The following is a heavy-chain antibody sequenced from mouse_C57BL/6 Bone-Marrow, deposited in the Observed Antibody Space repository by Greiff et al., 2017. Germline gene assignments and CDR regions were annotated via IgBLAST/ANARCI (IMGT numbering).Heavy chain of an antibody. CDR1: GYTFTDYY. D-gene: IGHD2-4*01. CDR3: ARRAMDYGGGSFDY. J-gene: IGHJ2*01. CDR2: INPYNGGT. V-gene: IGHV1-19*01. Sequence: VQLQQSGPVLVKPGASVKMSCKASGYTFTDYYMNWVKQSHGKSLEWIGVINPYNGGTSYNQKFKGKATLTVDKSSSTAYMELNSLTSEDSAVYYCARRAMDYGGGSFDYWGQGTTLTVSS.